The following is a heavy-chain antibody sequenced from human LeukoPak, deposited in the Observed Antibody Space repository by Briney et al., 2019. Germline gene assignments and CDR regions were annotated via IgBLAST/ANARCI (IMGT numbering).Heavy chain of an antibody. J-gene: IGHJ4*02. D-gene: IGHD6-19*01. Sequence: KSSETLSLTCTVSGGSISSYYWSWIRQPPGKGLEWIGYIYYSGSTNYNPSLKSRVTISVDTSKNQFSLKLSSVTAADTAVYYCARGLYSSGWSYYFDYWGQGTLVTVSS. CDR1: GGSISSYY. CDR3: ARGLYSSGWSYYFDY. CDR2: IYYSGST. V-gene: IGHV4-59*01.